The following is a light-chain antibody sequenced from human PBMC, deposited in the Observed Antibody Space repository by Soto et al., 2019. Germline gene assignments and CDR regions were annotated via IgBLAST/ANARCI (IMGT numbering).Light chain of an antibody. V-gene: IGLV2-14*01. J-gene: IGLJ3*02. CDR3: TSYTTRNNWV. CDR1: SSDVGRYNY. CDR2: EVT. Sequence: QSALTQPASVSGSPGQSITISCTGTSSDVGRYNYVSWFQHHPGKAPKVMIYEVTNRPSGVSIRFSGSKSGYTASLTISGLQAEDEADYYCTSYTTRNNWVFGGGTKLTVL.